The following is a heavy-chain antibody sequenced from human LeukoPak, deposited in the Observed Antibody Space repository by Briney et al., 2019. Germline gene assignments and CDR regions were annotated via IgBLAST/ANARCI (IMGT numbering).Heavy chain of an antibody. CDR3: ARGRIRRTYFDY. CDR1: GGSFSGYY. J-gene: IGHJ4*02. Sequence: SETLSLTCAVYGGSFSGYYWSWIRQPPGKGLEWIGEINHSGSTNYNPSLKSRVTMSVDTSKNQFSLKLSSVTAADTAVYYCARGRIRRTYFDYWGQGTLVTVSS. CDR2: INHSGST. V-gene: IGHV4-34*01. D-gene: IGHD1-14*01.